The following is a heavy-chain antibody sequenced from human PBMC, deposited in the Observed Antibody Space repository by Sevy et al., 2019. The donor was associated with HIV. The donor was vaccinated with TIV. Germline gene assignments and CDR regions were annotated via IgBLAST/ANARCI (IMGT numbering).Heavy chain of an antibody. Sequence: SETLSLTCTVSGGSISSGDYYWSWIRQPPGKGLEWIGYIYYSGSTYYNPSLKSRVTISVDTSKNQFSLKLSSVTAADTAVYYCARGGYGDSDYYYGMDVWGHGTTVTVSS. D-gene: IGHD4-17*01. CDR3: ARGGYGDSDYYYGMDV. V-gene: IGHV4-30-4*01. J-gene: IGHJ6*02. CDR1: GGSISSGDYY. CDR2: IYYSGST.